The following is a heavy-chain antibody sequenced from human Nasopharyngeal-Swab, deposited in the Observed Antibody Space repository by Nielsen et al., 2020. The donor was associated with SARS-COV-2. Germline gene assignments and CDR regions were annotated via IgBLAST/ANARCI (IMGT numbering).Heavy chain of an antibody. Sequence: SETLSLTCSVSGDPISSSTYYWGWIRQPPGKGLEWIGSIYYSGSTYYNPSLKSRVTISVDKSKNQFSLKLSSVTAADTAVYYCARPSMVRGVIRGEYFQHWGQGTLVTVSS. CDR3: ARPSMVRGVIRGEYFQH. CDR2: IYYSGST. CDR1: GDPISSSTYY. D-gene: IGHD3-10*01. J-gene: IGHJ1*01. V-gene: IGHV4-39*01.